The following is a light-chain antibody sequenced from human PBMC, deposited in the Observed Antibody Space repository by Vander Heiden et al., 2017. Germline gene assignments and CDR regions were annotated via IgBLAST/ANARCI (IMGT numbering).Light chain of an antibody. V-gene: IGKV1-5*03. CDR2: KAS. CDR3: QQDNSYPYT. CDR1: QSISSW. Sequence: DIQMTQSPSTLSASVGDRVIITCRASQSISSWLAWYQQKPGKAPKLLIYKASSLESGVPSRFSGCECGTEFTLTISSVHPDDFATYYCQQDNSYPYTFGQGTKLEIK. J-gene: IGKJ2*01.